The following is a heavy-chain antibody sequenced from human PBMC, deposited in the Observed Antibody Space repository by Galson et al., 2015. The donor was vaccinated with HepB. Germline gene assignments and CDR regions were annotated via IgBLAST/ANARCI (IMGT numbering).Heavy chain of an antibody. Sequence: SETLSLTCTVSGGSISSYYWSWIRQPPGKGLEWLGHIYHSGSTSYNPSLKSRVAISLDTSKSQFSLKLSSVTAADTAVYYCARSSLWGHGSGSYWSAPWGQGTLVTVSS. CDR3: ARSSLWGHGSGSYWSAP. V-gene: IGHV4-59*08. CDR1: GGSISSYY. J-gene: IGHJ5*02. CDR2: IYHSGST. D-gene: IGHD3-10*01.